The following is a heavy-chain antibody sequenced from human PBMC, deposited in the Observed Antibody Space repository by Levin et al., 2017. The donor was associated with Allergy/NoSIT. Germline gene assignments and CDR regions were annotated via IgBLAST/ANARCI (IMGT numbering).Heavy chain of an antibody. Sequence: SETLSLTCAVSGGSISSSNWWSWVRQPPGKGLEWIGEIYHSGSTNYNPSLKSRVTISVDKSKNQFSLKLSSVTAADTAVYYCARASYSGWDYGMDVWGQGTTVTVSS. CDR2: IYHSGST. D-gene: IGHD2-15*01. J-gene: IGHJ6*02. CDR3: ARASYSGWDYGMDV. CDR1: GGSISSSNW. V-gene: IGHV4-4*02.